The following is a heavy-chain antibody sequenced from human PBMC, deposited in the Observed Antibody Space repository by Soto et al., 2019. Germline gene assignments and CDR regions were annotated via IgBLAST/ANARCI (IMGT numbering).Heavy chain of an antibody. Sequence: EVQLLESGGGLVQPGGSLRLSCAASGFTFSSYAMRWVRQAPGKGLEWVSAISGSGDSTYYADSVKGRFTISRDNSKNTLYLQMNSLRAEDTDVYYCARRGSGNYYDYWGQGTLVTVSS. CDR2: ISGSGDST. V-gene: IGHV3-23*01. CDR3: ARRGSGNYYDY. J-gene: IGHJ4*02. CDR1: GFTFSSYA. D-gene: IGHD1-26*01.